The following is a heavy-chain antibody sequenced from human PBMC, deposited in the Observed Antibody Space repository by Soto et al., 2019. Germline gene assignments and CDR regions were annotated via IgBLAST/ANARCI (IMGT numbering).Heavy chain of an antibody. V-gene: IGHV3-30*18. D-gene: IGHD6-19*01. CDR1: GFTFSSYG. Sequence: QVQLVESGGGVVQPGRSLRLSCAASGFTFSSYGMHWVRQAPGKGLEWVAVISHDGSNKYFADSVKGRFTISRDNSQNTLDLQMISLRAEDTAVYYCAKHLLAVACYLHGMDVWGQGTKVTVSS. CDR3: AKHLLAVACYLHGMDV. CDR2: ISHDGSNK. J-gene: IGHJ6*02.